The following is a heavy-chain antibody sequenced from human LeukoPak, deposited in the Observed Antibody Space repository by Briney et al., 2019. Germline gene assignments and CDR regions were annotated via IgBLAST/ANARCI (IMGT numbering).Heavy chain of an antibody. CDR1: NGTVGSGGYS. V-gene: IGHV4-30-2*01. Sequence: PSDTLSLTCTVSNGTVGSGGYSWGWIRQPPGKGLEWIGSVYHSGPPYYHPSLKSRISIPMDRSKNHFSLRLRSVTAADTAVYFCASSHCGGDCFSSVAFDFWGHGTMVTVSS. J-gene: IGHJ3*01. CDR3: ASSHCGGDCFSSVAFDF. CDR2: VYHSGPP. D-gene: IGHD2-21*02.